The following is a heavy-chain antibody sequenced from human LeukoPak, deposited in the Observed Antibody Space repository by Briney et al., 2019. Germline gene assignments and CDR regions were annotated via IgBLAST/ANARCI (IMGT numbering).Heavy chain of an antibody. CDR3: ARGDDFSGDH. Sequence: GGSLRLSCAVSGFTFSNFWMSWVRQAPGRGLEWVANIHPEGNEKYHVESVKGRFTISRDNAKNLLFLQMNGLRVEDTAVYYSARGDDFSGDHWGQGTLVTVSS. J-gene: IGHJ4*02. CDR1: GFTFSNFW. V-gene: IGHV3-7*04. CDR2: IHPEGNEK. D-gene: IGHD1-1*01.